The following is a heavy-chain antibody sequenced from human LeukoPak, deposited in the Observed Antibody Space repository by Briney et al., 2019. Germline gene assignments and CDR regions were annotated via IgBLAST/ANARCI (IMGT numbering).Heavy chain of an antibody. CDR2: ISYDGSNK. CDR3: AKPLSGSYLYCFDY. CDR1: GFTFSSYG. J-gene: IGHJ4*02. Sequence: GGSLRLSCAASGFTFSSYGMHWVRQAPGKGLEWVAVISYDGSNKYYAGSVKGRFTISRDNSKNTLYLQMNSLRAEDTAVYYCAKPLSGSYLYCFDYWGQGTLVTVSS. V-gene: IGHV3-30*18. D-gene: IGHD1-26*01.